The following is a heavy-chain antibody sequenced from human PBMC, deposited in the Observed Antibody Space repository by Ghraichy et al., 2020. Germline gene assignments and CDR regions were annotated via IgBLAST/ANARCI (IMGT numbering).Heavy chain of an antibody. CDR1: GSAFSTFG. J-gene: IGHJ4*02. V-gene: IGHV3-48*01. D-gene: IGHD6-13*01. CDR3: ARDTSSWYLDY. Sequence: GGSLRLSCEDAGSAFSTFGMNWVPEAPYKGLGWLSYISSTNNTKYYADSVKGRFTISRDNAKSSLYLQMNNLRAEDTAVYYCARDTSSWYLDYWGQGTMAPVS. CDR2: ISSTNNTK.